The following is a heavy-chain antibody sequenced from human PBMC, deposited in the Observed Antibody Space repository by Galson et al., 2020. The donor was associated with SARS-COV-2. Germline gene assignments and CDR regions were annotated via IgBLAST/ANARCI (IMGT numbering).Heavy chain of an antibody. CDR1: GYTLTELS. Sequence: ASVKVSCKVSGYTLTELSMHWVRQAPGKGLEWMGGFDPEDGETIYAQKFQGRVTMTEDTSTDTAYMELSSLRSEDTAVYYCATSAAAGPGGWFDPWGQGTLVTVSS. V-gene: IGHV1-24*01. D-gene: IGHD6-13*01. CDR2: FDPEDGET. J-gene: IGHJ5*02. CDR3: ATSAAAGPGGWFDP.